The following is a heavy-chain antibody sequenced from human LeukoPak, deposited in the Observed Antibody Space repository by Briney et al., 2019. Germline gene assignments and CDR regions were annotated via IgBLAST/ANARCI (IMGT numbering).Heavy chain of an antibody. CDR3: ARELTWHYYEY. Sequence: GGSLRLSCAASGFTVSTSYMGWVRQAPGKGLEWVSTIFSGGNTYYPDSVKGRFTISRDNSENTLYLQMNSLRVEDTAVYFCARELTWHYYEYWGQGTLVTVSS. J-gene: IGHJ4*02. D-gene: IGHD2-21*02. CDR1: GFTVSTSY. V-gene: IGHV3-53*01. CDR2: IFSGGNT.